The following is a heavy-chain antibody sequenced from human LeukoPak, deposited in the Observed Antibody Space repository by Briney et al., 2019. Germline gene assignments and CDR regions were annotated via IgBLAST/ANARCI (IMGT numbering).Heavy chain of an antibody. D-gene: IGHD1-7*01. CDR3: AKDRRCNWKYCGAFDI. J-gene: IGHJ3*02. Sequence: GSLRLSCAASGFTSSNYAMSWVRQAPGKGLEWVSAISKSGDSTYYADSVKGRFTISRDNSKNTLYLQMNSLRAEDTAVYYCAKDRRCNWKYCGAFDIWGQGTMVTVSS. CDR2: ISKSGDST. CDR1: GFTSSNYA. V-gene: IGHV3-23*01.